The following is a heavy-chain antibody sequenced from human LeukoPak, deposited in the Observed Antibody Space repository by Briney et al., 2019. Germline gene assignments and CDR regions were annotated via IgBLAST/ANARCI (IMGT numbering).Heavy chain of an antibody. V-gene: IGHV3-66*01. Sequence: GGSPRLSCAASGFTVSSNYMSWVRQAPGKGLEWVSVIYNGGSTYYADSVKGRFTISRDNSKNTLYLQMNSLRAEDTAVYYCASGTPTGREYFQHWGQGTLVTVSS. J-gene: IGHJ1*01. CDR2: IYNGGST. CDR3: ASGTPTGREYFQH. CDR1: GFTVSSNY. D-gene: IGHD1-26*01.